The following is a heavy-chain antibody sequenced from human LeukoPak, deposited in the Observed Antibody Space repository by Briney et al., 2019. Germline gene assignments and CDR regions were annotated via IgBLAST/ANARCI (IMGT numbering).Heavy chain of an antibody. CDR2: IRYDGSNE. D-gene: IGHD2-2*01. CDR3: AKDLNTWGAVVPAAGYFDY. J-gene: IGHJ4*02. Sequence: PGGSLRLSCAASGFDFYNFALSWVCQAPGKGLEWVAFIRYDGSNENYADAVKGRFTISRDNSKNTLYLQMNSLRAEDTAVYYCAKDLNTWGAVVPAAGYFDYWGQGTLVTVSS. V-gene: IGHV3-30*02. CDR1: GFDFYNFA.